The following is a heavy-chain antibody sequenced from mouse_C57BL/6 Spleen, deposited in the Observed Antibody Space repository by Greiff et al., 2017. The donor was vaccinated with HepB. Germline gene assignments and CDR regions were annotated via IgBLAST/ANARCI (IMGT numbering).Heavy chain of an antibody. CDR2: IYPGSGNT. CDR1: GYSFTSYY. V-gene: IGHV1-66*01. CDR3: ARVYLWEGSYFDY. D-gene: IGHD1-1*01. J-gene: IGHJ2*01. Sequence: QVQLQQSGPELVKPGASVKISCKASGYSFTSYYIHWVKQRPGQGLEWIGWIYPGSGNTKYNEKFKGKATLTADTSSSTAYMQLSSLTSEDSAVYYCARVYLWEGSYFDYWGQGTTLTVSS.